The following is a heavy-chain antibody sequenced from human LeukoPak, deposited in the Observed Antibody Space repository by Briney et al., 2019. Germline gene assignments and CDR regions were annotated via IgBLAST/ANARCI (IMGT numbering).Heavy chain of an antibody. J-gene: IGHJ4*02. Sequence: GGSLRLSCAASGFTFSSYGMHWVRQAPGKGLEWVAFIRYDGSSKYYADSVKGRFTISRDNSKNTLYLQMNSLRAEDTAVYYCAAGSYLQNFDYWGQGTLVTVSS. CDR3: AAGSYLQNFDY. CDR2: IRYDGSSK. V-gene: IGHV3-30*02. CDR1: GFTFSSYG. D-gene: IGHD1-26*01.